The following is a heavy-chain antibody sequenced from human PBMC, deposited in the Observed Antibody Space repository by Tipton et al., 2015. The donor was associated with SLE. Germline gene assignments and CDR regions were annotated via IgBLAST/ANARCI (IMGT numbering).Heavy chain of an antibody. V-gene: IGHV4-34*01. CDR2: IYYSGST. J-gene: IGHJ3*02. CDR1: GGSFSGYY. Sequence: TLSLTCGIYGGSFSGYYWSWIRQPPGKGLEWIGSIYYSGSTYYNPSLKSRVTISVDTSKNQFSLKLSSVTAADTAVYYCARRGIAVASKRGLPAFDIWGQGTMVPVSS. D-gene: IGHD6-19*01. CDR3: ARRGIAVASKRGLPAFDI.